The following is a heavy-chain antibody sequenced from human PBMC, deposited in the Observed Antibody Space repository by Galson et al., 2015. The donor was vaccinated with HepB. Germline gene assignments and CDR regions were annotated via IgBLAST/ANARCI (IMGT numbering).Heavy chain of an antibody. D-gene: IGHD1-1*01. CDR2: ITKSSSNL. V-gene: IGHV3-48*02. CDR1: GFTFSTYS. Sequence: SLRLSCAASGFTFSTYSMNWVRQAPGKGLEWIAYITKSSSNLFYADSVKGRFTISRDNAKNSLYLQMNSLRHEDTALYYCARDNEGQDGDYWGQGTLVTVSS. J-gene: IGHJ4*02. CDR3: ARDNEGQDGDY.